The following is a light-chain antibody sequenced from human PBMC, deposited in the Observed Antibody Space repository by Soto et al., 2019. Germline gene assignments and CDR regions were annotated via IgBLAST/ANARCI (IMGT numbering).Light chain of an antibody. CDR3: QQYGDPPGA. CDR2: DAS. CDR1: QSVGRST. V-gene: IGKV3-20*01. J-gene: IGKJ3*01. Sequence: IVLTQSPGTLSLSPGARATLSCRASQSVGRSTLAWYQQRPGQAPRLIIDDASSRATGIPDRFSGSGSGTYFTLTINGLEPEDFAVYYCQQYGDPPGAFGPGTKVDI.